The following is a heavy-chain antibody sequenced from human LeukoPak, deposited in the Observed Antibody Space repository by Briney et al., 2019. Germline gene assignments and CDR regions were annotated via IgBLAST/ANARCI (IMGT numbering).Heavy chain of an antibody. D-gene: IGHD3-9*01. V-gene: IGHV4-39*07. CDR1: GGSISSYY. CDR2: IYYSGST. Sequence: SETLSLTCTVSGGSISSYYWGWIRQPPGKGLEWIGSIYYSGSTYYNPSLKSRVTISVDTSKNQFSLKLSSVTAADTAVYYCARDAVRYFDWLLRGGAFDIWGQGTMVTVSS. CDR3: ARDAVRYFDWLLRGGAFDI. J-gene: IGHJ3*02.